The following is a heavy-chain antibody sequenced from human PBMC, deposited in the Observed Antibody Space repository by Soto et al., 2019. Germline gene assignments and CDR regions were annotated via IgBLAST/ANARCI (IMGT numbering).Heavy chain of an antibody. Sequence: SVKVSCKASGGTFSSYAISWVRQAPGQGLEWMGGIIPIFGTANYAQKFQGRVTITADKSTSTAYMELSSLRSEDTAVYYCARDRRAXKYSSGKNYYYYYGMDVWGQGTTVTVSS. CDR3: ARDRRAXKYSSGKNYYYYYGMDV. CDR2: IIPIFGTA. V-gene: IGHV1-69*06. CDR1: GGTFSSYA. D-gene: IGHD6-25*01. J-gene: IGHJ6*02.